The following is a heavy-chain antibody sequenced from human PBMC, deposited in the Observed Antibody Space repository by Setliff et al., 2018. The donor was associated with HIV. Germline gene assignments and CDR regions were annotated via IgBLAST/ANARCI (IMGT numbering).Heavy chain of an antibody. D-gene: IGHD2-21*01. J-gene: IGHJ5*02. V-gene: IGHV3-73*01. CDR3: AASADGDCATTSCTNWFDP. Sequence: PGGSLRLSCAASGFPFSGSAIHWVRRASGKGLEWVGRIKTKPSSYATAYGASVKGRFTISRDDSKSTAYLQLSSLKVDDTAMYFCAASADGDCATTSCTNWFDPWGQGTLVTVCS. CDR1: GFPFSGSA. CDR2: IKTKPSSYAT.